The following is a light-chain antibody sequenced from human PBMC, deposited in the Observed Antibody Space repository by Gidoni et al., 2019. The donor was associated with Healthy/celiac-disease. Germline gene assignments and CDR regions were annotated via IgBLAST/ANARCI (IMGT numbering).Light chain of an antibody. CDR2: KAS. CDR3: QQYNSYPYT. Sequence: DIKMTQSPSTLSTYVGDRVTSTCRASKSISSWLAWYQQKPWNAPKLLTDKASRLESGVPSRFSGSGSGTEFTLIISSLQPDDFATYYCQQYNSYPYTFGQGTKLEIK. V-gene: IGKV1-5*03. CDR1: KSISSW. J-gene: IGKJ2*01.